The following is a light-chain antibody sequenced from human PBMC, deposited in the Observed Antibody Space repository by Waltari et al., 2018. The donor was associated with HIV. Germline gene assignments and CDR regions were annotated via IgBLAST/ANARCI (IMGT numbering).Light chain of an antibody. CDR3: CSYAGSDIVI. J-gene: IGLJ2*01. CDR1: SSDVGLYNY. V-gene: IGLV2-23*02. CDR2: DVP. Sequence: QSALTQPASVSGSLGQSITISCTGTSSDVGLYNYVSWYQQYPGTAPNLISYDVPKRPSGISSRFSGSKSGNTAALTVSGLQADDEANYYCCSYAGSDIVIFGGGTKVAV.